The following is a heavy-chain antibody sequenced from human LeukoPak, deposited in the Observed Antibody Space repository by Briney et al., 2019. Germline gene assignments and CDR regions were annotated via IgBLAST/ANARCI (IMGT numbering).Heavy chain of an antibody. D-gene: IGHD1/OR15-1a*01. Sequence: QTSETLSLTCTVSGGSIATYYWSWIRQPPGKGLEWIGYIYYNGHTDYNPSLKSRVTISVHTSKNQFSRKLSSVTAADTAVYYCARDRHWTNDWVFDYWGQGTLVTVSS. J-gene: IGHJ4*02. CDR2: IYYNGHT. V-gene: IGHV4-59*01. CDR3: ARDRHWTNDWVFDY. CDR1: GGSIATYY.